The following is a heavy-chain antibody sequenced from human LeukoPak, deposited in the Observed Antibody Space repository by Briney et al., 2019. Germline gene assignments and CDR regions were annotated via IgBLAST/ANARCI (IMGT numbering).Heavy chain of an antibody. J-gene: IGHJ4*02. CDR1: GGSISSGGYS. CDR2: ISGSGGST. V-gene: IGHV3-23*01. Sequence: ETLSLTCAVSGGSISSGGYSWSWIRQPPGKGLEWVSAISGSGGSTYYADSVKGRFTISRDNSKNTLYLQMNSLRAEDTAVYYCAKDSDSDYWGQGTLVTVSS. CDR3: AKDSDSDY.